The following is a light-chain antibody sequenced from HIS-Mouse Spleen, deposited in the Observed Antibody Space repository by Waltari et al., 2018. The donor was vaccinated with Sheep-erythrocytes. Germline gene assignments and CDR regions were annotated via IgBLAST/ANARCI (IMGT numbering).Light chain of an antibody. CDR3: MQALQTPPWT. J-gene: IGKJ1*01. CDR2: LGS. CDR1: QSLLHSNGYNY. V-gene: IGKV2-28*01. Sequence: DIVMTQSPLSLPVTPGEPASISCRSSQSLLHSNGYNYLDWYLQKPGQSPQLLIYLGSNPASGVPDRCSGSGSGTDFTLKISRVEAEDVGVYYCMQALQTPPWTFGQGTKVEIK.